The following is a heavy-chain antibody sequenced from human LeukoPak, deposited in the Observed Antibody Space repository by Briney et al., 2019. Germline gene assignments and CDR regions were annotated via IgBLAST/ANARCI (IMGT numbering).Heavy chain of an antibody. CDR1: GFTFSSYW. Sequence: GGSLRLSCAASGFTFSSYWMSWVRQAPGKGLEWVANIKQDGSEKYYVDSVKGRFTISRDNAKISLFLEMKSLRAEDTAVYYCARSLYDSWTGYHHGSDIWGQGTMVTVSS. CDR3: ARSLYDSWTGYHHGSDI. J-gene: IGHJ3*02. CDR2: IKQDGSEK. D-gene: IGHD3-3*01. V-gene: IGHV3-7*01.